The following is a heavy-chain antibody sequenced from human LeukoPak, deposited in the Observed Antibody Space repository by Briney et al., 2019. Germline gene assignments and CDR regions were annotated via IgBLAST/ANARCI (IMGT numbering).Heavy chain of an antibody. CDR3: ARDLYCSGGSCYNWFDP. CDR1: GYTFTGYY. J-gene: IGHJ5*02. CDR2: INPNSGGT. Sequence: ASVKVSCKASGYTFTGYYMHWVRQAPGQGLEWMGWINPNSGGTNYAQKFQGRVPMTRDTSISTAYMELSRLRSDDTAVYYCARDLYCSGGSCYNWFDPWGQGTLVTVSS. D-gene: IGHD2-15*01. V-gene: IGHV1-2*02.